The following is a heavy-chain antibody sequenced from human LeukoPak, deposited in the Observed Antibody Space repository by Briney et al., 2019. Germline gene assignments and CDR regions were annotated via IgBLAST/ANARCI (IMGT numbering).Heavy chain of an antibody. D-gene: IGHD6-19*01. V-gene: IGHV4-61*02. CDR2: IYTSGST. CDR1: GGSISSGSYY. J-gene: IGHJ6*02. Sequence: SETLSLTSTVSGGSISSGSYYWSWIRQPAGKGLGWIGRIYTSGSTNYNPSLKSRVTISVDTSKNQFSLKLSSVTAADTAVYYCARESEQWPYYYYGMDVWGQGTTVTVSS. CDR3: ARESEQWPYYYYGMDV.